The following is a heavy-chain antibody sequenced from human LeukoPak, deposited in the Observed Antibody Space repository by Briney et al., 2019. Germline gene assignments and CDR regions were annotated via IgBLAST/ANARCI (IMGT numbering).Heavy chain of an antibody. D-gene: IGHD3-10*01. CDR2: IYYSGST. J-gene: IGHJ4*02. V-gene: IGHV4-59*12. Sequence: PSETLSLTCTVSGGSISSYYWSWIRQPPGKGLEWIGYIYYSGSTNYNPSLKSRVTISVDTSKNQFSLKLSSVTAADTAVYYCARAICPGSGSYYNLCYFDYWGQGTLVTVSS. CDR3: ARAICPGSGSYYNLCYFDY. CDR1: GGSISSYY.